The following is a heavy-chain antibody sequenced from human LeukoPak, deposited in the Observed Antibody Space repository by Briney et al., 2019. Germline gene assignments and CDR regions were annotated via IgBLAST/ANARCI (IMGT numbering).Heavy chain of an antibody. CDR2: INPNSGGT. D-gene: IGHD3-3*01. V-gene: IGHV1-2*02. Sequence: ASVKVSCKASGYTFTSYYMHWVRQAPGQGPEWMGWINPNSGGTNYAQKFQGRVTMTRDTSISTAYMELSRLRSDDTAVYYCARGVLRFLESYNWFDPWGQGTLVTVSS. CDR1: GYTFTSYY. CDR3: ARGVLRFLESYNWFDP. J-gene: IGHJ5*02.